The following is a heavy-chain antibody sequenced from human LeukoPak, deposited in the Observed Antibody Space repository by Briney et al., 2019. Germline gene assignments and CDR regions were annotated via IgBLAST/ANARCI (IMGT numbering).Heavy chain of an antibody. CDR2: ISGGGDDT. CDR3: ANGKQLVRTYFDY. Sequence: SLRLSCAVSGFIFSSSAMSWVHQAPGKGLEWVSAISGGGDDTSYTDSARGRFTVSRDNSKNTLYLQMNSLRAEDTAVYYCANGKQLVRTYFDYWGQGTLVTVSS. CDR1: GFIFSSSA. J-gene: IGHJ4*02. D-gene: IGHD6-6*01. V-gene: IGHV3-23*01.